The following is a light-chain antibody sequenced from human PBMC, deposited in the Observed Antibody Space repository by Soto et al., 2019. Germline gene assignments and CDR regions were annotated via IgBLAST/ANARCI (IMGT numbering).Light chain of an antibody. J-gene: IGLJ1*01. V-gene: IGLV2-23*01. CDR3: CTYAGSSTYV. CDR1: SSDVGSYNL. Sequence: QSVLTQPASVSGSPGQSITISCTGTSSDVGSYNLVSWYQQHPGKAPKLTIYEGSQRPSGVSNRFSGSKSGNTASLTISGLQAEDEADYHCCTYAGSSTYVFGTGTKVTVL. CDR2: EGS.